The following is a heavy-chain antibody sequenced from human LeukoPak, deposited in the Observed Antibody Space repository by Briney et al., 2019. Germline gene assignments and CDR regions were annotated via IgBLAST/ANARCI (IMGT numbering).Heavy chain of an antibody. Sequence: SETLSLTCTVSGGSISSSSYYWGRIRQPPGKGLEWIGSIYYSGSTYYTPSLKSRVIISVDTSKNQFSLKLSSVTAADTAVYYCARQGVGTYDYGDEGYYMDVWGKGTTVTISS. CDR3: ARQGVGTYDYGDEGYYMDV. D-gene: IGHD4-17*01. J-gene: IGHJ6*03. CDR1: GGSISSSSYY. CDR2: IYYSGST. V-gene: IGHV4-39*01.